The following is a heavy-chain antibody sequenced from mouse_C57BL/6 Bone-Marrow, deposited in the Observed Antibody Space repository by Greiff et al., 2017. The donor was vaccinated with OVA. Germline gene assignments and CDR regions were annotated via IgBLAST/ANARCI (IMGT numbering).Heavy chain of an antibody. CDR3: AKPYYYGSTPYAMDY. Sequence: QVQLQQPGAELVKPGASVKMSCKASGYTFTSYWITWVKQRPGQGLEWIGDIYPGSGSTNYNEKFKSKATLTVDTSSSTAYMQLSSLTSEDSAVYYCAKPYYYGSTPYAMDYWGQGTSGTVSS. J-gene: IGHJ4*01. D-gene: IGHD1-1*01. V-gene: IGHV1-55*01. CDR1: GYTFTSYW. CDR2: IYPGSGST.